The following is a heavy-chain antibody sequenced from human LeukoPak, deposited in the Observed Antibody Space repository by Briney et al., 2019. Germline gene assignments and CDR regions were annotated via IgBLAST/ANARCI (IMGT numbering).Heavy chain of an antibody. D-gene: IGHD7-27*01. CDR3: ARVIGNNWGSGYVTGDDY. V-gene: IGHV3-23*01. J-gene: IGHJ4*02. CDR1: GFTFSNYA. CDR2: ISGSDSNT. Sequence: GGSLRLPCAASGFTFSNYAMTWVRQAPGKGLEWDSSISGSDSNTYYTHSVKGRFTISRDNSKSTLYLQMNSLRVEDTAVYYCARVIGNNWGSGYVTGDDYWGQGTLVTVSS.